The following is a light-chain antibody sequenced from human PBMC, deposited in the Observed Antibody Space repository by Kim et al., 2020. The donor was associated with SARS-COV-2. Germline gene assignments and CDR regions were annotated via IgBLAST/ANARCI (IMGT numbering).Light chain of an antibody. Sequence: ADKLTCTRSSGNSSYAIAGHQQQPEKGPRYLMKLNSDGSHSKGDGIPDRFSGSSSGAERYLTISSLQSEDEADYYCQTWGTGIGVFGGGTQLTVL. CDR2: LNSDGSH. J-gene: IGLJ3*02. CDR3: QTWGTGIGV. V-gene: IGLV4-69*01. CDR1: SGNSSYA.